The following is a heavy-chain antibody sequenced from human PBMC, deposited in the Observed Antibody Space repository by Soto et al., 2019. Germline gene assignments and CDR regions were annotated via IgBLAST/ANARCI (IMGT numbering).Heavy chain of an antibody. V-gene: IGHV1-3*01. J-gene: IGHJ5*02. D-gene: IGHD1-1*01. CDR2: HNDYNGQT. CDR1: ENTFSTYL. Sequence: ASVKVSCKASENTFSTYLVHWVRQVHGQGLEWMVWHNDYNGQTEYSQKFQGRVTITRDTSAKTAYLELRSLTSEDTAVYYCAGPHDRAGLGTWGQGTLVTVSS. CDR3: AGPHDRAGLGT.